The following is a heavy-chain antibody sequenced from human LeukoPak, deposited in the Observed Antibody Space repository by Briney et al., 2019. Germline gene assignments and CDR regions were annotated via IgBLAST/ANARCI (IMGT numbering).Heavy chain of an antibody. V-gene: IGHV4-59*02. CDR1: GGSVSGYY. Sequence: SETLSLTCVVSGGSVSGYYWGWIRQPPGRGLEWIGYVYYNGSTNYNPSFKSRITISVDTSRNQFSLQLSSVTAADTAVYYCARIHRYCSGGACYVLDNWGQGTLVAVSS. CDR3: ARIHRYCSGGACYVLDN. CDR2: VYYNGST. J-gene: IGHJ4*02. D-gene: IGHD2-15*01.